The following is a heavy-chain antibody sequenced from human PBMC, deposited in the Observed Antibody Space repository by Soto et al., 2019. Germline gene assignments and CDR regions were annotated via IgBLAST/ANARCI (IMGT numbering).Heavy chain of an antibody. J-gene: IGHJ5*02. D-gene: IGHD4-17*01. CDR2: IYYSGST. CDR1: GGSISSSSYY. CDR3: ARPNDYGDFNWFDP. V-gene: IGHV4-39*01. Sequence: TSETLSLTCTVSGGSISSSSYYWGWIRQPPGKGLEWIGSIYYSGSTYYNPSLKSRVTISVDTSKNQFSLKLSSVTAADTAVYYCARPNDYGDFNWFDPWGQGTLVTVSS.